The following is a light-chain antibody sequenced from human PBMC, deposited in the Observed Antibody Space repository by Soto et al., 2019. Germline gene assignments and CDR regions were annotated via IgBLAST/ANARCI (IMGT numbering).Light chain of an antibody. J-gene: IGKJ4*01. CDR1: QSVSTF. CDR2: DAS. Sequence: EIVLTQSPVTLSLSPGERATLSCRASQSVSTFLAWYQQKPGQAPRLLIYDASNRTTGIPARFSGSGSGTDFTLTISSLEPEEFAVYYCQQRSKWFTFGGGTKVEIK. V-gene: IGKV3-11*01. CDR3: QQRSKWFT.